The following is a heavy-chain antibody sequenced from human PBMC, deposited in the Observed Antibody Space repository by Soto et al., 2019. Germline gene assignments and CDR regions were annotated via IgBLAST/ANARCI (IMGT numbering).Heavy chain of an antibody. CDR3: ARDEGNIVATYYYYYGMDV. D-gene: IGHD5-12*01. J-gene: IGHJ6*02. Sequence: EVQLVESGGGLAQPGGSLRLSFAASGFTFSSYWMHWVRQAPGKGLVWVSRINSDGSSTSYADSVKGRFTISRDNAKNTLYLQMNSLRAEDTAVYYCARDEGNIVATYYYYYGMDVWGQGTTVTVSS. CDR2: INSDGSST. CDR1: GFTFSSYW. V-gene: IGHV3-74*01.